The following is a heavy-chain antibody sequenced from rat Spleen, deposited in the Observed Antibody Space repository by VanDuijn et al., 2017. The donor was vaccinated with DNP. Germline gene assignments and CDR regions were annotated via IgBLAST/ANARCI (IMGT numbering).Heavy chain of an antibody. Sequence: EVQLVESGGGLVQPGRSLKLSCVVSGFTFSDYYMAWVRQAPAKGLEWVATISYNGGTPYYRDSVKGRFTISRDNAQSTLYLQMDSLRSEDTATYYCARHRTIMPYYYVMDAWGQGASVTVSS. J-gene: IGHJ4*01. CDR3: ARHRTIMPYYYVMDA. CDR2: ISYNGGTP. D-gene: IGHD1-12*01. CDR1: GFTFSDYY. V-gene: IGHV5-7*01.